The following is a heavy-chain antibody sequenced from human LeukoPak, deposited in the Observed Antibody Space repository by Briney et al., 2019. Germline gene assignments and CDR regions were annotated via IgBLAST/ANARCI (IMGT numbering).Heavy chain of an antibody. J-gene: IGHJ4*02. V-gene: IGHV3-23*01. CDR3: AKDRSYSGYVPLAGEFGY. CDR2: ISRSGGST. Sequence: GGSLRLSCAASGFTFSSYAMSWVRQAPGKGLEWVSAISRSGGSTYYADSVKGRFTISRDNSKNTLYLQMNSLRAEDTAVYYCAKDRSYSGYVPLAGEFGYWGRGTLVTVSS. D-gene: IGHD5-12*01. CDR1: GFTFSSYA.